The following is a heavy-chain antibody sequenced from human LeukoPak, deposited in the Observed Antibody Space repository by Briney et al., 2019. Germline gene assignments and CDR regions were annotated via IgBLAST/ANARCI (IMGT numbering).Heavy chain of an antibody. CDR1: GGSISSGDYY. Sequence: SETLSPTCTVSGGSISSGDYYWSWIRQHPGKGLEWIGYIYYSGSTYYNPSLKSRVTISVDTSKNQFSLKLSSVTAADTAVYYCARGRDGYRAAHFDYWGQGTLVIVSS. D-gene: IGHD5-24*01. CDR2: IYYSGST. CDR3: ARGRDGYRAAHFDY. V-gene: IGHV4-31*03. J-gene: IGHJ4*02.